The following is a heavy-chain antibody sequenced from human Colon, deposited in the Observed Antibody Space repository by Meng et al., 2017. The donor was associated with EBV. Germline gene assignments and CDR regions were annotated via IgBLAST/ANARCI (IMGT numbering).Heavy chain of an antibody. CDR1: GGSMSSGNYY. J-gene: IGHJ4*02. Sequence: VLLQGLGAVLVGPSWTLSLICTVSGGSMSSGNYYWSLIRQPPVKGLEWIGYIHLSGSAYYNPSLKSRVSISVDTSKNQFSLNLNSMTAADTAVYYCASFDHIPRRNYFDYLGQGTLVTVSS. V-gene: IGHV4-30-4*01. D-gene: IGHD2-21*01. CDR2: IHLSGSA. CDR3: ASFDHIPRRNYFDY.